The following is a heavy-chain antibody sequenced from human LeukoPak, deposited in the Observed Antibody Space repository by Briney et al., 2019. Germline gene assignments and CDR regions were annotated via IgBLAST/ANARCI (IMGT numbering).Heavy chain of an antibody. CDR3: ARVAALGYCDSTSRPLRHFQH. CDR1: GFTFSDYS. V-gene: IGHV3-21*01. CDR2: IISSTNYR. Sequence: GGSLRLSCAASGFTFSDYSMNWVRQAPGKGLEWVSSIISSTNYRYYADSVKGRFTISRDNAKNSLYLQINSLRVEDTAVYYCARVAALGYCDSTSRPLRHFQHWGQGTLVTVSS. D-gene: IGHD2-2*01. J-gene: IGHJ1*01.